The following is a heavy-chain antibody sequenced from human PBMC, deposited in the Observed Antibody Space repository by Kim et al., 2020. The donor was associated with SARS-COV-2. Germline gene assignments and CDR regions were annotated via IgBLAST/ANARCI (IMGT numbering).Heavy chain of an antibody. D-gene: IGHD3-3*02. V-gene: IGHV3-9*01. CDR3: AKEFIFRSNPRGGFDY. Sequence: DSAKGRFTISRDNAKDSLYLQMNSLRAEDTDLYYCAKEFIFRSNPRGGFDYWGQGTLVTVSS. J-gene: IGHJ4*02.